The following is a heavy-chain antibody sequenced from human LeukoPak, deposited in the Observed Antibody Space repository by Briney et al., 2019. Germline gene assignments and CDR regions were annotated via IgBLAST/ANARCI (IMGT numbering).Heavy chain of an antibody. D-gene: IGHD6-13*01. CDR3: ARRSGSSYWYFDL. CDR1: GGSISSYY. CDR2: IFYSGST. V-gene: IGHV4-59*01. Sequence: PSETLSLTCTVSGGSISSYYWSWIRQSPGEGLDWIGYIFYSGSTNYNPSLKSRVTISVDTSKNQFSLNLTSLTAADTAVYYCARRSGSSYWYFDLWGRGTLVTVSS. J-gene: IGHJ2*01.